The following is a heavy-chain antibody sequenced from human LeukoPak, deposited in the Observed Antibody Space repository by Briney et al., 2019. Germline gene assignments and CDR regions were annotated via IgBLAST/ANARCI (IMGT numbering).Heavy chain of an antibody. J-gene: IGHJ4*02. Sequence: SETLSLTCTVSGGSISSSNYYWGWIRQPPGKGLEWIGSIYYSGSTYYNPSLKSRVTISVDTSKDQFSLKLSSVTAADTAVYYCARRGRAVAGRTFDYWGQGTLVTVSS. CDR1: GGSISSSNYY. CDR2: IYYSGST. V-gene: IGHV4-39*07. D-gene: IGHD6-19*01. CDR3: ARRGRAVAGRTFDY.